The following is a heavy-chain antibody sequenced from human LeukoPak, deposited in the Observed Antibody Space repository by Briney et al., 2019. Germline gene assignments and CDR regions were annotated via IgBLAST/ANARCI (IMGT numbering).Heavy chain of an antibody. CDR2: ISSSSSYT. CDR3: ARDLYYYDSSGLEFGY. CDR1: GFTFSDYY. D-gene: IGHD3-22*01. J-gene: IGHJ4*02. V-gene: IGHV3-11*06. Sequence: GGSLRLSCAASGFTFSDYYMSWIRQAPGKGLEWVSYISSSSSYTNYADSVKGRFTISRDNAKNSLYLQMNSLRAEDTAVYYCARDLYYYDSSGLEFGYWGQGTLVTVSS.